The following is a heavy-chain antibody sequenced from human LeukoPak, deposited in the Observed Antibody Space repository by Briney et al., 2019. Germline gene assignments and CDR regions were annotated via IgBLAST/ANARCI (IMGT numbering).Heavy chain of an antibody. CDR3: ARDRSSSSSRYYYGMDV. V-gene: IGHV3-30*04. Sequence: PGGSLRLSCAASGFTFSSYAMHWVRQAPGKELEWVAAISDDGNNKHYADSVKGRFTISRDNSKNTLYLQMNSLRAEDTAVYYCARDRSSSSSRYYYGMDVWGQGTTVTVSS. J-gene: IGHJ6*02. CDR2: ISDDGNNK. CDR1: GFTFSSYA. D-gene: IGHD6-6*01.